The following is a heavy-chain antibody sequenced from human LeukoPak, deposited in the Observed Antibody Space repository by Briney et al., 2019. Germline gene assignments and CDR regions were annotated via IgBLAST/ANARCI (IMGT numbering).Heavy chain of an antibody. CDR3: VKDSSSGSYFDY. J-gene: IGHJ4*02. D-gene: IGHD3-10*01. Sequence: GGSLRLSCAASGFTFSTYWMHWVRQAPGKGLVWVSHINSDGRNTTYADSVKGRFTISRDNSRSTLHLQMSSLRVEDTAVYYCVKDSSSGSYFDYWGQGTLVTVSS. CDR2: INSDGRNT. CDR1: GFTFSTYW. V-gene: IGHV3-74*01.